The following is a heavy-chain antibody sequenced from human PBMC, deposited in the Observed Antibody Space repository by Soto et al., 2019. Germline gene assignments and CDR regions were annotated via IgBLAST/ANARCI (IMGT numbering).Heavy chain of an antibody. D-gene: IGHD3-9*01. Sequence: GDSLNASCQGFGCSYTRYWVSWVRVMPSQAPDPMGIIYPSDSYTNYSPSFQGHVTISADKSISTAYLQWSRLKAPDTGMYYCASPSAYYDILTGDYLDYFYGMDVWGQETTVTVSS. V-gene: IGHV5-10-1*01. CDR2: IYPSDSYT. J-gene: IGHJ6*02. CDR1: GCSYTRYW. CDR3: ASPSAYYDILTGDYLDYFYGMDV.